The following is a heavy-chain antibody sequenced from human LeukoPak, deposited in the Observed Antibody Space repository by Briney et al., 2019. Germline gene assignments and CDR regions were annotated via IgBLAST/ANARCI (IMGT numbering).Heavy chain of an antibody. V-gene: IGHV4-34*01. Sequence: SETLSLTCAVYGGSFSGYYWSWIRQPPGKGLEWIGEINHSGSTNYNPSLKSRVTISVDTSKNQFSLKLSSVTAADTAVYYCARAAALDYYNYYGMDVWGQGTTVTVSS. J-gene: IGHJ6*02. CDR3: ARAAALDYYNYYGMDV. CDR2: INHSGST. D-gene: IGHD2-15*01. CDR1: GGSFSGYY.